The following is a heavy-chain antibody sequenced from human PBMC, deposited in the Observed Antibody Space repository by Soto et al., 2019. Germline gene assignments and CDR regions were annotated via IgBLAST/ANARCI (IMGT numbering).Heavy chain of an antibody. CDR1: GGSISSGDYY. J-gene: IGHJ4*02. CDR3: ARVENYYDSSGYLQTFDY. V-gene: IGHV4-30-4*01. CDR2: IYYSGST. Sequence: PSETLSLTCTVSGGSISSGDYYWSWIRQPPGKGLEWIGYIYYSGSTYYNPSLKSRVTISVDTSKNQFSLKLSSVTAADTAVYYCARVENYYDSSGYLQTFDYWGKGTLVTVSS. D-gene: IGHD3-22*01.